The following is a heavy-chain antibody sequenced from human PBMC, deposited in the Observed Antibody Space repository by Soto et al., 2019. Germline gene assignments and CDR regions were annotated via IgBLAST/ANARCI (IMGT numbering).Heavy chain of an antibody. J-gene: IGHJ5*02. Sequence: QVQLVESGGGVVQPGRSLRLSCAASGFTFSSYGMHWVRQAPGKGLEWVAVIWYDGSNKYYADSVKGRFTISRDNSKNTLYLQMNSLRAEDTAVYYWARGQSYGDHRNWFDPWGQGTLVTVSS. CDR1: GFTFSSYG. D-gene: IGHD4-17*01. CDR2: IWYDGSNK. V-gene: IGHV3-33*01. CDR3: ARGQSYGDHRNWFDP.